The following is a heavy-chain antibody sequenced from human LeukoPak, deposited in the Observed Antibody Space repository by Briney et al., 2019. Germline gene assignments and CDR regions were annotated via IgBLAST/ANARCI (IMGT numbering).Heavy chain of an antibody. CDR2: IRYDGSNK. CDR3: AKDSQGDYYDSSGYSY. J-gene: IGHJ4*02. CDR1: GFTFSSYG. V-gene: IGHV3-30*02. Sequence: PGGSLRLSCAASGFTFSSYGMHWVRQAPGKGLEWVAFIRYDGSNKYYADSVKGRFTISRDNSKNTLYLQMNSLRAEDTAVYYCAKDSQGDYYDSSGYSYWGQGTLVTVSS. D-gene: IGHD3-22*01.